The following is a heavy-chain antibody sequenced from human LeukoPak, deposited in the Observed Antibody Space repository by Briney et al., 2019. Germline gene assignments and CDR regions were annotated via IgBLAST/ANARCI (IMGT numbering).Heavy chain of an antibody. CDR1: GGSISSYY. CDR3: ARDGGDYSYYYYYMDV. V-gene: IGHV4-4*07. D-gene: IGHD4-17*01. Sequence: SETLSLTCTVSGGSISSYYWSWIRQPAGKGLEWIGRIYTSGSTNYNPSLKSRVTMSVDTSKNQFSLKLSCVTAADTAVYYCARDGGDYSYYYYYMDVWGKGTTVTVSS. J-gene: IGHJ6*03. CDR2: IYTSGST.